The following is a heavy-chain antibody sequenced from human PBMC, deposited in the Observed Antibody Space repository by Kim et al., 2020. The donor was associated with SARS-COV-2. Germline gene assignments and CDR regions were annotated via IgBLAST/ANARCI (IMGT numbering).Heavy chain of an antibody. Sequence: ASVKVSCKASGYTFTGYYMHWVRQAPGQGLEWMGWINPNSGGTNYAQKFQGRVTMTRDTSISTAYMELSRLRSDDTAVYYCARFIAAAGRAFDIWGQGTMVTVSS. J-gene: IGHJ3*02. CDR3: ARFIAAAGRAFDI. V-gene: IGHV1-2*02. CDR2: INPNSGGT. D-gene: IGHD6-13*01. CDR1: GYTFTGYY.